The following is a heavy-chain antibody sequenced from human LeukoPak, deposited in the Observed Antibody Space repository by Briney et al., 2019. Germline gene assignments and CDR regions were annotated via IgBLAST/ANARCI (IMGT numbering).Heavy chain of an antibody. CDR2: ISGSGGNT. J-gene: IGHJ3*02. D-gene: IGHD2-15*01. V-gene: IGHV3-23*01. CDR3: AKDDWYCSGGSCYDDAFDI. CDR1: EFTFSNYD. Sequence: GGSLRLSCAESEFTFSNYDMSWGRQAPGKGLEWVSAISGSGGNTYYADSVKGRFTISRDKSENTVYLHMKSLRAEDTAVYYCAKDDWYCSGGSCYDDAFDIWDQGTMVTVSS.